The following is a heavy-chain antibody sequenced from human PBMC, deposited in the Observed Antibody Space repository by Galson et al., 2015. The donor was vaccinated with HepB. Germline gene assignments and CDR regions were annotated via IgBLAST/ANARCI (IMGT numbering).Heavy chain of an antibody. D-gene: IGHD1-26*01. J-gene: IGHJ6*02. V-gene: IGHV1-18*01. CDR3: ARDQAVGATWVYYYYGMDV. CDR2: ISAYNGNT. Sequence: SVKVSCKASGYTFTSYGISWVRQAPGQGLEWMGWISAYNGNTNYAQKLQGRVTMTTDTSTSTAYMELRSLRSDDTAVYYCARDQAVGATWVYYYYGMDVWGQGTTVTVSS. CDR1: GYTFTSYG.